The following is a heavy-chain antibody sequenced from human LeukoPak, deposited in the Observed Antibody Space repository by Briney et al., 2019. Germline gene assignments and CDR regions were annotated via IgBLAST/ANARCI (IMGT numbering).Heavy chain of an antibody. CDR3: ARVGYYYDSSGYYKSLDY. V-gene: IGHV3-48*03. Sequence: GGSLRLSCAASGFTFSSYEMNWVRQAPGKGLEWVSYISSSGSTIYYADSVKGRFTISRDNAKNSLYLQMNSLRAEDTAVYYCARVGYYYDSSGYYKSLDYWGQGTLVTVSS. J-gene: IGHJ4*02. D-gene: IGHD3-22*01. CDR2: ISSSGSTI. CDR1: GFTFSSYE.